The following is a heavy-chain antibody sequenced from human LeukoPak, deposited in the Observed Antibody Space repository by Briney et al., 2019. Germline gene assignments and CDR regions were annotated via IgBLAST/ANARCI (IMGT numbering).Heavy chain of an antibody. D-gene: IGHD3-3*01. CDR2: IYYSGST. CDR3: ARAPKYYDFWSGYLYFDY. Sequence: LRLSCAASGFTFSSYAMSWVRQAPGKGLEWIGYIYYSGSTYYNPSLKSRVTISVDTSKNQFSLKLSSVTAADTAVYYCARAPKYYDFWSGYLYFDYWGQETLVTVSS. V-gene: IGHV4-30-4*08. CDR1: GFTFSSYA. J-gene: IGHJ4*02.